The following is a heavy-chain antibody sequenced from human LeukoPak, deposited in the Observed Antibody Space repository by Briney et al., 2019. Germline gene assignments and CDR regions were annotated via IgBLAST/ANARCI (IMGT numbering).Heavy chain of an antibody. D-gene: IGHD1-26*01. J-gene: IGHJ4*02. Sequence: GASVKVSCKASGGTFSSYAISWVRQAPGQGLEWMGGIIPIFGTANYAQKLQGRGTITADEATGPADMELSSLRSEDTAVYYCASSSGSYYSYWGQGTLVTVSS. CDR3: ASSSGSYYSY. V-gene: IGHV1-69*13. CDR1: GGTFSSYA. CDR2: IIPIFGTA.